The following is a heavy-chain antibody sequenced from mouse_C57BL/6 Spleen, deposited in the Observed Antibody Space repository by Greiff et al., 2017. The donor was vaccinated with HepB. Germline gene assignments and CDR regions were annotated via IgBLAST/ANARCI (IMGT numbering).Heavy chain of an antibody. CDR1: GFNFKDDY. D-gene: IGHD1-1*01. V-gene: IGHV14-4*01. CDR2: IDPENGDT. J-gene: IGHJ3*01. Sequence: VQLQQSGAELVRPGASVKLSCTASGFNFKDDYMHWVKQRSEQGLEWIGWIDPENGDTEYASKFQGKATITADTSSNTAYLQLSSLTSEDTAVYYCTTHCSSSFAYWGQGTLVTVSA. CDR3: TTHCSSSFAY.